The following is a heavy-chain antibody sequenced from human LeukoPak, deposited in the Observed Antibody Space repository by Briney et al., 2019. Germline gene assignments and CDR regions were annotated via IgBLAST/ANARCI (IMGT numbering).Heavy chain of an antibody. CDR2: ISWNSGSI. Sequence: GRSLRLSCAASGFTFYDYAMHWVWQAPGKGLEWVSGISWNSGSIGYADSVKGRFTISRDNAKNSLYLQMSSLRPEDTAFYYCAKDRGSSGWYYFDYWGQGTLVTVSS. J-gene: IGHJ4*02. CDR1: GFTFYDYA. CDR3: AKDRGSSGWYYFDY. V-gene: IGHV3-9*01. D-gene: IGHD6-19*01.